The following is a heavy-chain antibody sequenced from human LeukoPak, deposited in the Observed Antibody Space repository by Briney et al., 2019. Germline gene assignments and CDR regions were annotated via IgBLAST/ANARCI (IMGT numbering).Heavy chain of an antibody. D-gene: IGHD5-18*01. CDR2: IYSGGST. Sequence: GGSLRLSCEASGFTVSSNYMSWVRQAPGKGLEWVSVIYSGGSTYYADSVKGRFTISRDNSKNTLYLQMGSLRAEDTAVYYCARVGYSYGRWYYFDYWGQGTLVTVSS. CDR3: ARVGYSYGRWYYFDY. CDR1: GFTVSSNY. J-gene: IGHJ4*02. V-gene: IGHV3-66*01.